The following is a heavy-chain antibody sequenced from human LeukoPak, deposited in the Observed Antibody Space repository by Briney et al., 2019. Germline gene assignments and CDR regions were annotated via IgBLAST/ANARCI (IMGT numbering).Heavy chain of an antibody. CDR2: FYPVDSDT. CDR3: ARRSATVVTPEERDAFDI. CDR1: GYSFTSFW. D-gene: IGHD4-23*01. J-gene: IGHJ3*02. V-gene: IGHV5-51*01. Sequence: GESLKISCKGSGYSFTSFWSGWLRQMPGKGLEWLGMFYPVDSDTRYSPFFQGQVTISPDQSISIAYLQWSSQKASDTAMYYCARRSATVVTPEERDAFDIWGQGTMVTVSS.